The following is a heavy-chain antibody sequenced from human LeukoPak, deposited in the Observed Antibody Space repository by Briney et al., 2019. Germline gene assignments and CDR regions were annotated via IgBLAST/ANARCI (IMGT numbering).Heavy chain of an antibody. V-gene: IGHV3-9*01. D-gene: IGHD3-10*01. Sequence: GGSLRLSCAASGFIFDDYAMHWVRQVPGKGLEWVSSIGWNSASIGYADSVKGRFTISRDNSKNTLYLQMNSLRAEDTAVYYCARDDDYYGSGYDAFDIWGQGTMDTVSS. CDR3: ARDDDYYGSGYDAFDI. CDR2: IGWNSASI. CDR1: GFIFDDYA. J-gene: IGHJ3*02.